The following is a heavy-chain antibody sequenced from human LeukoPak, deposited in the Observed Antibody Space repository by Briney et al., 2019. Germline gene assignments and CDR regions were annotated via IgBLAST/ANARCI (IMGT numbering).Heavy chain of an antibody. V-gene: IGHV3-30*02. D-gene: IGHD2-15*01. J-gene: IGHJ6*03. CDR2: IRYDKNND. CDR3: ARDLRTGYCSGGSCYYYYYMDV. Sequence: GGSLRLSCAASGFSFSSYGMHWVRQAPGKGLEWVAFIRYDKNNDYYADSVTGRFTISRDNSKNTLYLQMNSLRAEDTAVYYCARDLRTGYCSGGSCYYYYYMDVWGKGTTVTVSS. CDR1: GFSFSSYG.